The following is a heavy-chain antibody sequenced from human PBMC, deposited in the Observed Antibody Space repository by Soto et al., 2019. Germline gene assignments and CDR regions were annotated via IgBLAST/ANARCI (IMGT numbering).Heavy chain of an antibody. J-gene: IGHJ6*02. CDR1: GYTFSGYY. V-gene: IGHV1-2*02. CDR2: INPNSGGT. CDR3: GRCRTDSYAMDV. Sequence: ASVKVSCKASGYTFSGYYIHWRRQAPGQGLEWMGWINPNSGGTNYAQKFQGRVVMTTEISTNTVYLELRSLRSDDTAVYYCGRCRTDSYAMDVWGQGTTVTVSS.